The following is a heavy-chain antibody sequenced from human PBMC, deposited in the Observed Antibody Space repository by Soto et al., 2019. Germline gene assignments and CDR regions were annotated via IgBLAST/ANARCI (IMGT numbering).Heavy chain of an antibody. CDR2: VHVGGGST. Sequence: GGALILSCEASVITFSTYRMDWFRQAPVTVLEWVSTVHVGGGSTFSAESVKGRFTISRDNSKNTLYLQMNSLRTEDTAVYYCAKGYLYYDTSPYPDAFDIWGQGTKVTVSS. CDR3: AKGYLYYDTSPYPDAFDI. D-gene: IGHD3-22*01. V-gene: IGHV3-23*01. J-gene: IGHJ3*02. CDR1: VITFSTYR.